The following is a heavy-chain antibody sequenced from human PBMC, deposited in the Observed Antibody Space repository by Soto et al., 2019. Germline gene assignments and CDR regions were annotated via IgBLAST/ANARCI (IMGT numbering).Heavy chain of an antibody. J-gene: IGHJ6*02. CDR1: GFTFSDYY. CDR2: ISSSSSYT. V-gene: IGHV3-11*06. Sequence: QVQLVESGGGLVKPGGSLRLSCAASGFTFSDYYMSWIRQAPGKGLEWVSYISSSSSYTNYADSVKGRFTISRDNAKNSLYLHMNSLRAEDTAVYYCAREDPEYGDYYYYGMDVWGQGTTVTVSS. CDR3: AREDPEYGDYYYYGMDV. D-gene: IGHD4-17*01.